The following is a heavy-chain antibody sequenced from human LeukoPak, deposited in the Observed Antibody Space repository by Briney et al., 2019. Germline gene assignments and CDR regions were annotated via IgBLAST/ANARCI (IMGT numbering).Heavy chain of an antibody. D-gene: IGHD2-15*01. V-gene: IGHV3-74*01. J-gene: IGHJ6*03. CDR2: INSDGSST. Sequence: GGSLRLSCAASGFTFSTYWMHWVRQAPGKGLVWVSRINSDGSSTIYADSVKGRFTISRDNAKNTLYLQMNSLRAEDTAIYYCAKNGDRGAYCTGGTCYPYFYYYMDVWGKGTTVTI. CDR3: AKNGDRGAYCTGGTCYPYFYYYMDV. CDR1: GFTFSTYW.